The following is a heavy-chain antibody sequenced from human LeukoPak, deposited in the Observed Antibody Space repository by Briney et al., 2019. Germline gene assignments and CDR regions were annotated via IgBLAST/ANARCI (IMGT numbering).Heavy chain of an antibody. J-gene: IGHJ5*02. CDR3: AKIGVSGSTGNWFDP. CDR1: GFTFSRYG. D-gene: IGHD3-10*01. CDR2: ISYDGGNK. V-gene: IGHV3-30*18. Sequence: PGGSLRLSCAASGFTFSRYGMYWVRQAPGKGLEWVAIISYDGGNKYYADSVKGRFTISRDNPKNTLYLQMNSLRVEDTAVYYCAKIGVSGSTGNWFDPWGQGTLVTVSS.